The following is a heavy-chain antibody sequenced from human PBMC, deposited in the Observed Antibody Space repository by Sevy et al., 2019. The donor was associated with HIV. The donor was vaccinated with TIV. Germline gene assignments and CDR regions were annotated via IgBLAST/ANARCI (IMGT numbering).Heavy chain of an antibody. J-gene: IGHJ4*02. Sequence: GGSLRLSCGVSGFSFSSYDIYWVRQAPGKGLEWVAVIWYDGTNKYYGDSVKGRFTIFRDNSENTVYLHMNTLRDEDTAIYYCASGPYYSDSSGYINYWGQGTLVTVSS. CDR3: ASGPYYSDSSGYINY. V-gene: IGHV3-33*08. CDR1: GFSFSSYD. D-gene: IGHD3-22*01. CDR2: IWYDGTNK.